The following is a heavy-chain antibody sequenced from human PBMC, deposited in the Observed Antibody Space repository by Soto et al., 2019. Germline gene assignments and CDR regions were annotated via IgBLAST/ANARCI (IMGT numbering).Heavy chain of an antibody. J-gene: IGHJ6*02. Sequence: PSETLSLTCTVSGGSISSGGYYWSWIRQHPGKGLEWIGYIYYSGSTYYKPSLKSRVTISVDTSKNQYSLKLSSVTAADTAVYYCARGGYGDYYYYYYGMDVWGQGTTVTVSS. V-gene: IGHV4-31*03. CDR2: IYYSGST. CDR1: GGSISSGGYY. D-gene: IGHD4-17*01. CDR3: ARGGYGDYYYYYYGMDV.